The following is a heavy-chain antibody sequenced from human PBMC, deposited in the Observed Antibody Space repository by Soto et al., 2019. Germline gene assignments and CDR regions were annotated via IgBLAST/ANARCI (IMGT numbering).Heavy chain of an antibody. CDR3: TYDGAAFDI. CDR2: MNPNSGNT. V-gene: IGHV1-8*01. J-gene: IGHJ3*02. D-gene: IGHD2-21*01. Sequence: QVQLVQSGAEVKKPGASVKVSCKASGYTFTSYDINWVRQATGQGLEWMGWMNPNSGNTDYAQKFQGRVTMTRNTSIRTADMERSSRRSEDTAVYECTYDGAAFDIWGQGTMVTVSS. CDR1: GYTFTSYD.